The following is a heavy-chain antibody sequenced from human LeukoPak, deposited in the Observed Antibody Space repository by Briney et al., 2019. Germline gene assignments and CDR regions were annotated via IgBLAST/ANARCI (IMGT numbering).Heavy chain of an antibody. J-gene: IGHJ4*02. D-gene: IGHD2-2*01. V-gene: IGHV1-2*02. CDR1: GYTFTGYY. CDR3: ARAQDIVVVPAAMGADY. Sequence: ASVKVSCKASGYTFTGYYMHWVRQAPGQGLEWMGWINPNSGGTNYAQKFQGRVTMTRDTSISTAYMELSRLRSDDTAVYYCARAQDIVVVPAAMGADYWGQGTLVTVSS. CDR2: INPNSGGT.